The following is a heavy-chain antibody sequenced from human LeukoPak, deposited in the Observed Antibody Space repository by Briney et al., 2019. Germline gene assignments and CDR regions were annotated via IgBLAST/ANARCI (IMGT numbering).Heavy chain of an antibody. V-gene: IGHV4-59*01. CDR3: ARDSEVSSGWYPFDH. J-gene: IGHJ4*02. CDR2: IHNSGST. D-gene: IGHD6-19*01. Sequence: SETLSLTCTVSGGSISSYYWSWLRQPPGKGLEWIGYIHNSGSTKYNPSLKSRVTISVDTSKKQFSLKLSSVTAEDTAVYYCARDSEVSSGWYPFDHWGQGTLVTVSS. CDR1: GGSISSYY.